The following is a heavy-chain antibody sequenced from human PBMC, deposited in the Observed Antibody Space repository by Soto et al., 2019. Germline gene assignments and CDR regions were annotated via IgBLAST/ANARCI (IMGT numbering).Heavy chain of an antibody. CDR1: GYTFTSYA. J-gene: IGHJ6*02. CDR3: ARDGLQWLVRGYHYVMDV. V-gene: IGHV1-3*01. Sequence: GASVKVSCKASGYTFTSYAMHWVRQAPGQRLEWMGWINAGNGNTKYSQKFQGRVTITRDTSASTAYMELSSLRSEDTAVYYCARDGLQWLVRGYHYVMDVRGQGSTVTVSS. CDR2: INAGNGNT. D-gene: IGHD6-19*01.